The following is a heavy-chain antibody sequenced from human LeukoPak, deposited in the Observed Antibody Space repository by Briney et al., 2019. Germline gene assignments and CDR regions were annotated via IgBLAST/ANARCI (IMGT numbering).Heavy chain of an antibody. Sequence: GGSLRLSCAASGFPFSSYAMRLVRQAPGTGLEWVSAIRVSGGSTYDADSVKGRLTISRDNSKNTLYLQMNSLRAEDTARYYCAKGHSSGWSGHFDYWGQGTLVTVSS. D-gene: IGHD6-19*01. CDR2: IRVSGGST. CDR1: GFPFSSYA. V-gene: IGHV3-23*01. CDR3: AKGHSSGWSGHFDY. J-gene: IGHJ4*02.